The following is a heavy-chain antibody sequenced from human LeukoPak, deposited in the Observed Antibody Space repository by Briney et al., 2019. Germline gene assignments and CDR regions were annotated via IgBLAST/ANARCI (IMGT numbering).Heavy chain of an antibody. CDR3: AKANEPLTWFEP. Sequence: RTGGSLRLSCTGSGFTFSTTSINWVRLAPGQGLEWVSTISGSGSFIRYLDSVKGRFTISRDNANNSVYLQMDSLRVDDTAVYFCAKANEPLTWFEPWGQGTLVTVSS. J-gene: IGHJ5*02. CDR1: GFTFSTTS. V-gene: IGHV3-21*04. D-gene: IGHD1-14*01. CDR2: ISGSGSFI.